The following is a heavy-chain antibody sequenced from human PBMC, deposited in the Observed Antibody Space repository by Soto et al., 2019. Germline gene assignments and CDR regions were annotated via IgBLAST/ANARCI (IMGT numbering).Heavy chain of an antibody. CDR1: GGSFSNDY. CDR3: ASSGVTFVGGE. Sequence: SKHLSLTCTVSGGSFSNDYWTWIRQSPGKGLEWIGYIFHSGITDYNPSLQSRVTISIDTSRDHFSLNLTSVTAADTAVYYCASSGVTFVGGEWGPGILVTVSS. V-gene: IGHV4-59*01. J-gene: IGHJ4*02. CDR2: IFHSGIT. D-gene: IGHD2-15*01.